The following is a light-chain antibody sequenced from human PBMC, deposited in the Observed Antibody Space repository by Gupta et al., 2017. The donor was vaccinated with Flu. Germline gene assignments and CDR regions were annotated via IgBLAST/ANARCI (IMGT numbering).Light chain of an antibody. CDR1: SLRSYY. CDR3: NSRDSSDNHLL. Sequence: SSELTQDPAVSVALGQTVRITCQGDSLRSYYASWYQQKPGQAPVLVIYGKNNRPSGIPDRFSGSSSGNTASLTITGAQAEDEADYYCNSRDSSDNHLLFGGGTKLTVL. V-gene: IGLV3-19*01. CDR2: GKN. J-gene: IGLJ3*02.